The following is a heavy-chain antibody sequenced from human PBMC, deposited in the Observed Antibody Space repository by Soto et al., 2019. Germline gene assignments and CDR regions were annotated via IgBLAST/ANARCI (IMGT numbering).Heavy chain of an antibody. J-gene: IGHJ4*02. D-gene: IGHD5-12*01. CDR2: IYFSGRT. CDR3: ARGRTGYTEFDY. V-gene: IGHV4-59*01. Sequence: QVQLQESGAGLVKPSETLSLTCTVPGGSISSSYWSWIRQPPGQGLEWIGCIYFSGRTDYNPSLTSPATLSVDTAMSQLSPGLSSVTAGDTAVYYFARGRTGYTEFDYWGQGTLVTVSS. CDR1: GGSISSSY.